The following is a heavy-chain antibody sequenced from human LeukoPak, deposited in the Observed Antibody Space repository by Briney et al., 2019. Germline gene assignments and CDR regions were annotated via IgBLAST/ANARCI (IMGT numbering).Heavy chain of an antibody. CDR3: ASSGAISMIRNNWFDP. V-gene: IGHV3-21*01. CDR2: ISTRSGTYT. J-gene: IGHJ5*02. Sequence: GGSLRLSCAASGFTISSYWMHWVRQAPGKGLEWVSSISTRSGTYTYYADSVKGRFIISRDNAKNSLYLQMNSLRSDDTAVYYCASSGAISMIRNNWFDPWGQGTLVTVSA. D-gene: IGHD3-22*01. CDR1: GFTISSYW.